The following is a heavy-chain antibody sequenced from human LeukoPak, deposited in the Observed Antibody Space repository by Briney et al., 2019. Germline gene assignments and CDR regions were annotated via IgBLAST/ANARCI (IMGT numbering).Heavy chain of an antibody. Sequence: SETLSLTCAVSGYSISSGYYWGWIRQPPGRGLEWIGSIYHSGSTYYNPSLKSRVTISVDTSKNQFSLKLSSVTAADTAVYYCARGPDTAMVKYYYYMDVWGKGTTVTVSS. J-gene: IGHJ6*03. CDR3: ARGPDTAMVKYYYYMDV. CDR2: IYHSGST. D-gene: IGHD5-18*01. CDR1: GYSISSGYY. V-gene: IGHV4-38-2*01.